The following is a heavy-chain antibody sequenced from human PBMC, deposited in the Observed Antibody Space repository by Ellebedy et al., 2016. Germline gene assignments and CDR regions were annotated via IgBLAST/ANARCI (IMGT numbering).Heavy chain of an antibody. D-gene: IGHD1-26*01. V-gene: IGHV3-30-3*01. CDR2: ISYDGSNK. J-gene: IGHJ6*02. Sequence: GGSLRLXCAASGFTFSSYAMHWVRQAPGKGLEWVAVISYDGSNKYYADSVKGRFTISRDNSKNTLYLQMNSLRAEDTAVYYCARDVGKGPYYYYGMDVWGQGTTVTVSS. CDR1: GFTFSSYA. CDR3: ARDVGKGPYYYYGMDV.